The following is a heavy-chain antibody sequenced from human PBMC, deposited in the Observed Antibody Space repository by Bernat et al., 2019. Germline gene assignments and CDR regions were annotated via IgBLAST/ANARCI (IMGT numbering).Heavy chain of an antibody. CDR1: GFTFSDYY. J-gene: IGHJ5*02. V-gene: IGHV3-66*01. CDR3: ARDRVVVAGGWFDP. CDR2: IYSGGST. Sequence: VQLVESGGGLVKPGGSLRLSCAASGFTFSDYYMSWVRQAPGKGLEWVSVIYSGGSTYYADSVKGRFTISRDNSKNTLYLQMNSLRAEDTAVYYCARDRVVVAGGWFDPWGQGTLVTVSS. D-gene: IGHD2-15*01.